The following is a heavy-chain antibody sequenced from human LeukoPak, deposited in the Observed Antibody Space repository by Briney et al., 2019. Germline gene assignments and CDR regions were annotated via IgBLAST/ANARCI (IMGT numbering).Heavy chain of an antibody. Sequence: PGGSLRLSCAASGFTFSSYWMSWVRHAPGKGLECVANIKQDGSEKYYVDSVKGRFTISRDNAKNSLYLQMNSLRDEDTAVYYCARDREWELQADAFDIWGQGTMVTVSS. J-gene: IGHJ3*02. D-gene: IGHD1-26*01. CDR1: GFTFSSYW. V-gene: IGHV3-7*01. CDR2: IKQDGSEK. CDR3: ARDREWELQADAFDI.